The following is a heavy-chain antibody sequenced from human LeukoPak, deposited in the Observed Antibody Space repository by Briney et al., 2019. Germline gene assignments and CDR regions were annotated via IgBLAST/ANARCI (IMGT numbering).Heavy chain of an antibody. J-gene: IGHJ5*02. D-gene: IGHD3-3*01. CDR3: AKASDCFWSGSNWFDP. CDR1: GFTFSSYA. CDR2: ISGSGGST. V-gene: IGHV3-23*01. Sequence: PGGSLRLSCAASGFTFSSYAMSWVRQAPGKGLEWVSAISGSGGSTYYADSVKGRFTISRDNSKNTLYLQMNSLRAEDTAVYYCAKASDCFWSGSNWFDPWGQGTLVTVSS.